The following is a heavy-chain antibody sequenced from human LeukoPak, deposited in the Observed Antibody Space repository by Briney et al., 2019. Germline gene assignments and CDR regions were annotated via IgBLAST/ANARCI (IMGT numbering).Heavy chain of an antibody. J-gene: IGHJ5*02. V-gene: IGHV3-23*01. Sequence: GGPLRLSCAASGFPFSKDDFHGPPEAPGKALEWVAAIGVTGDTYYADSVKGRFTISRDNSKNTLYLQMNSLRAEDTAVYYCAKSSYSLYGGNLNWFDPWGQGTLVTVSS. CDR3: AKSSYSLYGGNLNWFDP. D-gene: IGHD4-23*01. CDR1: GFPFSKDD. CDR2: IGVTGDT.